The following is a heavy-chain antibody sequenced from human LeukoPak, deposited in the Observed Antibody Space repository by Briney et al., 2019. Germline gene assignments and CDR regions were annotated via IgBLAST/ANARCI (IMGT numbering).Heavy chain of an antibody. D-gene: IGHD6-25*01. CDR3: ARDFAISSDWRHSNYMDI. V-gene: IGHV1-2*02. J-gene: IGHJ6*03. Sequence: ASVKVSCKASGSAFTAYFMHWVRQAPGQGLEWMGWINPNSGNTHYSQKFQGRVTMTRDSSINTAYMELTTLRSDDTAVYYCARDFAISSDWRHSNYMDIWGKGTTVTVSS. CDR1: GSAFTAYF. CDR2: INPNSGNT.